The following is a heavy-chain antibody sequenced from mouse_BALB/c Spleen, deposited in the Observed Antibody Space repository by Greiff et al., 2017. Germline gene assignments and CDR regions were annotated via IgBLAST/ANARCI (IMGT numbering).Heavy chain of an antibody. J-gene: IGHJ4*01. CDR2: ISSGGSYT. CDR3: ARAYYYGSSYYAMDY. V-gene: IGHV5-9-4*01. Sequence: EVKLVESGGGLVKPGGSLKLSCAASGFTFSSYAMSWVRQSPEKRLEWVAEISSGGSYTYYPDTVTGRFTISRDNAKNTLYLEMSSLRSEDTAMYYCARAYYYGSSYYAMDYWGQGTSVTVSS. D-gene: IGHD1-1*01. CDR1: GFTFSSYA.